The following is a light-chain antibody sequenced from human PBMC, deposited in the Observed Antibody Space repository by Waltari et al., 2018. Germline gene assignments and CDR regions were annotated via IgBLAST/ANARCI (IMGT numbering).Light chain of an antibody. CDR1: QSVGRA. CDR2: DTS. Sequence: EIVLKPSPCTLALSTGEKAPRPCRASQSVGRALAWYQQKPGQAPRLLIYDTSTRATGIPDRFSGSGSGTDFSLTISRVEPEDFAVYYCQMYVRLPVTFGQGTKVEVK. V-gene: IGKV3-20*01. J-gene: IGKJ1*01. CDR3: QMYVRLPVT.